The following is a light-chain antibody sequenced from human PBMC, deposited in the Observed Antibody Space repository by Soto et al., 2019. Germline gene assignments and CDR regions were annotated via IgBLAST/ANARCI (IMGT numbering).Light chain of an antibody. V-gene: IGKV3-15*01. Sequence: EIVMTQSPATLSVSPGEGATLSCKASQNVYNNLAWYQQKPGQPPRLLIYDAYTRATGISARFNGNGYGTEFTLTIISLQSEDFAVYFCQQCRNWPLTFGGGTKVDIK. CDR3: QQCRNWPLT. J-gene: IGKJ4*01. CDR2: DAY. CDR1: QNVYNN.